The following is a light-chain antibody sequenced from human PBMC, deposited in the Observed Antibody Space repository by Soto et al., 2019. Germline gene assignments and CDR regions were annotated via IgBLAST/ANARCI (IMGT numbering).Light chain of an antibody. CDR3: QQYESYSVT. CDR1: QSSSSW. Sequence: DIRLTESPSTVSASVGDRVTITCRDSQSSSSWLAWYQQKPGKAPNLLIYKASSLDSGVPSRFSGSGSGTEFTLTISSLQPDDFATYYCQQYESYSVTFGQGTRLEIK. V-gene: IGKV1-5*03. J-gene: IGKJ5*01. CDR2: KAS.